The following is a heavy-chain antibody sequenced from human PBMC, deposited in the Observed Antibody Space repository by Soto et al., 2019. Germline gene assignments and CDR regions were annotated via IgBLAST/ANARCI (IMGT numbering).Heavy chain of an antibody. CDR3: ARVWGVSWFDP. V-gene: IGHV1-18*01. CDR1: GYSFTNYG. CDR2: SFNGVT. Sequence: GASVKVSCKASGYSFTNYGISWVRQAPGQGLEWMGGSFNGVTNYAQKLQGRVTMTTDTSTSTAYMELRSLRSDDTAVYYCARVWGVSWFDPWGQGTLVTVSS. J-gene: IGHJ5*02. D-gene: IGHD2-8*01.